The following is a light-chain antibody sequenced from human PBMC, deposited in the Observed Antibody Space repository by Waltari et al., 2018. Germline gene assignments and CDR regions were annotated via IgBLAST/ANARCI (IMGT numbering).Light chain of an antibody. V-gene: IGKV1-39*01. J-gene: IGKJ5*01. CDR3: QQNYNFPT. CDR1: ETITNY. CDR2: GAS. Sequence: DIQMTQSPSSLSTSVGDRVTITCRASETITNYLNWYQQKPGKCPKLLIYGASSLQSGVPSRFSVSGSGTEFTLTISNLQPEDFATYYCQQNYNFPTFGQGTRLEIK.